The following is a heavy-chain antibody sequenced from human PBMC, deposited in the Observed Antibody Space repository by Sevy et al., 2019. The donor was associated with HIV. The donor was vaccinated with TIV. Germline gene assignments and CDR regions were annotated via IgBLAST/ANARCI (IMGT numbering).Heavy chain of an antibody. CDR1: GGSFSGYY. CDR3: AGDATAIGVFDY. V-gene: IGHV4-34*01. J-gene: IGHJ4*02. CDR2: INHSGST. D-gene: IGHD5-18*01. Sequence: SETLSLTCAVYGGSFSGYYWSWIRQPPGKGLEWIGEINHSGSTNYNPSLKSRVTISVDTSKNQFSLKLSSVTAADTAVYYCAGDATAIGVFDYWGQGTLVTVSS.